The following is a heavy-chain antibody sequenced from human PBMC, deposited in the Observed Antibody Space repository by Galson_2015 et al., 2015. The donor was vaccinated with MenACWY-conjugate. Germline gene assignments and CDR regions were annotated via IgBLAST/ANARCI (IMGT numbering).Heavy chain of an antibody. CDR1: GGTFSSYA. D-gene: IGHD3-10*01. V-gene: IGHV1-69*06. CDR3: ARYQSFNYYGSGSYYKDYYYYYMDV. CDR2: IIPIFGTA. Sequence: SVKVSCKASGGTFSSYAISWVRQAPGQGLEWMGGIIPIFGTANYAQKFQGRVTITADKSTSTAYMELSSLRSEDTAVYYCARYQSFNYYGSGSYYKDYYYYYMDVWGKGTTVTVSS. J-gene: IGHJ6*03.